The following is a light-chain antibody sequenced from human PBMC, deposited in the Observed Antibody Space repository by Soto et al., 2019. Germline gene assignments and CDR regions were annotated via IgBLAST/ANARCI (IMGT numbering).Light chain of an antibody. J-gene: IGLJ2*01. V-gene: IGLV2-14*03. CDR2: DVS. CDR3: SSYTSSRTHVV. CDR1: SADVGGYNF. Sequence: QYALTQPASVSGSPGQSITISCTGTSADVGGYNFVSWYQHHPGKAPKLIIYDVSNRPSGVSNRFSGSKSGNTASLTISGLQAEDEADYYCSSYTSSRTHVVVGGGTKLTVL.